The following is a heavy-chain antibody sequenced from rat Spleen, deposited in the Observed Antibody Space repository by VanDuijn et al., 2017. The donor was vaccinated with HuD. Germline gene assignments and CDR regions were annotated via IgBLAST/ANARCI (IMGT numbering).Heavy chain of an antibody. Sequence: EVQLVESGGTLVQPGRSLKLSCAASGFTFSDYYMAWVRQAPTKGLEWVASIRTGGGDTYYRDSVRGRFTLSRDNAKSTLYLQMDSLRSEDTATYYCARHRNYGGIPFDYWGQGVMVTVSS. J-gene: IGHJ2*01. D-gene: IGHD1-11*01. V-gene: IGHV5-25*01. CDR3: ARHRNYGGIPFDY. CDR1: GFTFSDYY. CDR2: IRTGGGDT.